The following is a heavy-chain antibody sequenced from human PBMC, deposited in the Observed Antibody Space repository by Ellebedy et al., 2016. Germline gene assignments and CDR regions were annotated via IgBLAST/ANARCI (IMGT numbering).Heavy chain of an antibody. D-gene: IGHD4-11*01. Sequence: SETLSLTCAVYGGSFSDYYWSWIRQPPGKGLEWVGYIYYSGSTYYNPSLKSRVTISVDTSKNQFSLKLSSVTAADTAVYYCATCSNSGTEYFQHWGQGTLVTVSS. J-gene: IGHJ1*01. CDR2: IYYSGST. CDR1: GGSFSDYY. V-gene: IGHV4-30-4*01. CDR3: ATCSNSGTEYFQH.